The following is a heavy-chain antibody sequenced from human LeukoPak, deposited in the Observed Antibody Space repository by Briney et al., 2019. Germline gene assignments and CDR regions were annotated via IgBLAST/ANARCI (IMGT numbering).Heavy chain of an antibody. V-gene: IGHV3-21*01. J-gene: IGHJ4*02. CDR3: AREEGGKLGIDYYFDY. D-gene: IGHD7-27*01. Sequence: GGSLRLSCAASGFTFSSNSMNWVRQAPGKGLEWVSSISTSSIYIYYADSVKGRFTISRDNAKNSRYLQMNSLRAEDTAVYYCAREEGGKLGIDYYFDYWGQGTLVTVSS. CDR1: GFTFSSNS. CDR2: ISTSSIYI.